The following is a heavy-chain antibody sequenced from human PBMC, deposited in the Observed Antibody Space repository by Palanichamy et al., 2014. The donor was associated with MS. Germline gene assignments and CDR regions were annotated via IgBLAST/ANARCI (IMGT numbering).Heavy chain of an antibody. CDR2: ISRGSTYM. Sequence: EVQLVEVWGRPGQAWGVPETLLCSLWILLQWPQYELGPPGSGKGLEWVSSISRGSTYMYYADSVKGRFTISRDNAKNSLYLQMNSLRAEDTALYYCARGRDCDSDGCYGVGDHWGQGTLVTVSS. J-gene: IGHJ4*02. D-gene: IGHD2-21*02. CDR1: ILLQWPQ. CDR3: ARGRDCDSDGCYGVGDH. V-gene: IGHV3-21*01.